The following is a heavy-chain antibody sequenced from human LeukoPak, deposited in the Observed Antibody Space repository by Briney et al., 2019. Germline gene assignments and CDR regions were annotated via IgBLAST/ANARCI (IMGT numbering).Heavy chain of an antibody. Sequence: SETLSLTCTVSGGSISSSSYYWGWIRQPPGKGLEWIGYIYHSGSTYYNPSLKSRVTISVDRSKNQFSLKLSSVTAADTAVYYCAREYSSLTGWGQGTLVTVSS. D-gene: IGHD6-6*01. V-gene: IGHV4-30-2*01. CDR2: IYHSGST. CDR3: AREYSSLTG. J-gene: IGHJ4*02. CDR1: GGSISSSSYY.